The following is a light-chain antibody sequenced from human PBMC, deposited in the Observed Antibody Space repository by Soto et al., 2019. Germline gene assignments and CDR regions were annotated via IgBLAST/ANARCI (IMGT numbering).Light chain of an antibody. CDR2: EVS. J-gene: IGLJ1*01. Sequence: QSVLTQPASVSGSPGQSITISCTGTSSDVGGYNYVSWYQQHPGKAPKLMIYEVSNRPSGVSNRFSGSTSGNTASLTISGLQAEDEADYYCSSYTTSSTGVFATGTKVSVL. CDR1: SSDVGGYNY. CDR3: SSYTTSSTGV. V-gene: IGLV2-14*01.